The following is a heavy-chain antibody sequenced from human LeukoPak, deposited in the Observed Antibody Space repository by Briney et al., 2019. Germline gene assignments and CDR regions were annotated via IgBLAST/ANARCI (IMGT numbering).Heavy chain of an antibody. D-gene: IGHD3-22*01. CDR3: ARHRSYYDSGWFDY. J-gene: IGHJ4*02. CDR2: IYYSGIT. V-gene: IGHV4-30-4*01. CDR1: GGSISRSDHY. Sequence: KSSETLSLTCSVSGGSISRSDHYWSWIRQPPGKGLEWIGYIYYSGITYYNPSLKSRVTISVDTSKSQFSLRLSSVTAADTAVYYCARHRSYYDSGWFDYWGQGTLVTVSS.